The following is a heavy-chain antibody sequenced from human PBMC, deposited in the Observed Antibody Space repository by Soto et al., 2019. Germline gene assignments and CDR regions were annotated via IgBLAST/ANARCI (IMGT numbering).Heavy chain of an antibody. Sequence: EVQLLESGGGLVQPGGSLRLSCAASGLTFGSYAMSWVRQAPGKGLEWVSYISSSSSTIYYADSVKGRFTISRDNAKNSLYLQMNSLRDEDTAVYYCARDSPYSSSWSQLYYYYYGMDVWGQGTTVTVSS. D-gene: IGHD6-13*01. J-gene: IGHJ6*02. CDR1: GLTFGSYA. CDR3: ARDSPYSSSWSQLYYYYYGMDV. CDR2: ISSSSSTI. V-gene: IGHV3-48*02.